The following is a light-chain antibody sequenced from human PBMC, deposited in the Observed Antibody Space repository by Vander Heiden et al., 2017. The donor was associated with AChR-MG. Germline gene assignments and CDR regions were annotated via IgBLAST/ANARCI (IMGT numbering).Light chain of an antibody. Sequence: EIVLTQSPGTLSLSPGERVTISCRASQSVNSNYLAWFQQKPGQVPRLLIYGAFRRATGISDRFSGSGSGTDFTLTISRLEPEDFGVFYCLQYAGSPRTFGQGTRLEI. V-gene: IGKV3-20*01. CDR1: QSVNSNY. J-gene: IGKJ2*01. CDR2: GAF. CDR3: LQYAGSPRT.